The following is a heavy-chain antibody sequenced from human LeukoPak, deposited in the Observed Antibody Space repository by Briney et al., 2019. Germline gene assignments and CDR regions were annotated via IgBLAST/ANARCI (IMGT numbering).Heavy chain of an antibody. CDR2: TSSSGSTI. Sequence: GGSLRLSCAASGFTFSSYEMNWVRQAPGKGLEWVSYTSSSGSTIYYADSVKGRFTISRDNAKNSLYLQMNSLRAEDTAVYYCARDPQGMDVWGKGTTVTVSS. J-gene: IGHJ6*04. V-gene: IGHV3-48*03. CDR3: ARDPQGMDV. CDR1: GFTFSSYE.